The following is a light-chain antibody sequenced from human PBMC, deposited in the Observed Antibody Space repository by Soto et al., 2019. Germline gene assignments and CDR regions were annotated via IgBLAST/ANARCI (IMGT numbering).Light chain of an antibody. V-gene: IGKV1-5*01. CDR1: QSISSW. CDR2: DAS. J-gene: IGKJ1*01. CDR3: KQYNSYSGT. Sequence: DIPMTQSPSTLSASVGDRVTITCRASQSISSWLAWYQQKPGKAPKLLIYDASSLESGVPSRFSGSGSGTEFTLTISSLQPDDFATYYCKQYNSYSGTLGQGTKVEIK.